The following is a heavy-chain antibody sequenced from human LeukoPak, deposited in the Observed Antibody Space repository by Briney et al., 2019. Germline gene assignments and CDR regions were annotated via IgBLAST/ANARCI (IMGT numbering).Heavy chain of an antibody. J-gene: IGHJ3*02. Sequence: PGGSLSLSCAASGFTFSSYSMNWVRQAPGKGLEWVSSISSSSSYIYYADSVKGRFTISRDNAKNSLYLQMNSLRAEDTAVYYCAKSRWGSWLVQVKHDAFDIWGQGTMVTVSS. V-gene: IGHV3-21*04. D-gene: IGHD6-19*01. CDR3: AKSRWGSWLVQVKHDAFDI. CDR2: ISSSSSYI. CDR1: GFTFSSYS.